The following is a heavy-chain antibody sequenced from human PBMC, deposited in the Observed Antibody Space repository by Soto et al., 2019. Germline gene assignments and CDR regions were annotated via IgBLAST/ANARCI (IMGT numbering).Heavy chain of an antibody. Sequence: SETLSLTCTDSGGSISSSSYYWGWIRQPPGKGLEWIGSIYYSGSTYYNPSLKSRVTISVDTSKNQFSLKLSSVTAADTAVYYCARQRVVVPAANWFDPWGQGTLVTVSS. CDR1: GGSISSSSYY. J-gene: IGHJ5*02. CDR2: IYYSGST. D-gene: IGHD2-2*01. CDR3: ARQRVVVPAANWFDP. V-gene: IGHV4-39*01.